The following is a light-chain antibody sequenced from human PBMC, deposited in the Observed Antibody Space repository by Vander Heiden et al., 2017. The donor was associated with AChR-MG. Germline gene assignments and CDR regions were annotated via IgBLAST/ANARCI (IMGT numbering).Light chain of an antibody. V-gene: IGKV1-39*01. Sequence: DIQMTQSPSSLSASVGDRVTITCRASQSVSIFLHWYQQKPGKAPELLISTISNLQSGIPSRFSGSGSGTDFSLTISSLQPEDFATYYCQQSYIMPVTFGGGTKVEVK. J-gene: IGKJ4*01. CDR3: QQSYIMPVT. CDR1: QSVSIF. CDR2: TIS.